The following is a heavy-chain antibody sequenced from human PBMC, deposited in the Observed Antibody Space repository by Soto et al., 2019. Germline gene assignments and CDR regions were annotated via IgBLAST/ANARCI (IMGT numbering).Heavy chain of an antibody. V-gene: IGHV4-4*02. J-gene: IGHJ4*02. D-gene: IGHD1-7*01. CDR3: ATRAPGTSVDY. Sequence: LTWAVSGGAFSRNNSCTWVRQPPGQGLEWIGEIYRTGSTNYNPSLKSRVTISLDKSENQFSLKVSSLTAPDPAVYYCATRAPGTSVDYWGQGTLVTFSS. CDR1: GGAFSRNNS. CDR2: IYRTGST.